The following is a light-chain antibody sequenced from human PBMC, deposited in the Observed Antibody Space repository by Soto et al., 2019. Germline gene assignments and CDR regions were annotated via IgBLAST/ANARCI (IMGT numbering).Light chain of an antibody. CDR1: SSDVGGYNY. CDR2: DVS. Sequence: QSVLTQPASGSGAPGQSITISCTGTSSDVGGYNYVSWYQQHPGKAPKLMIYDVSNRPSGVSNRFSGSKSGNTASLTISGLQAEDEADYYCSSYTSSSTLFGTGTKVTVL. V-gene: IGLV2-14*01. CDR3: SSYTSSSTL. J-gene: IGLJ1*01.